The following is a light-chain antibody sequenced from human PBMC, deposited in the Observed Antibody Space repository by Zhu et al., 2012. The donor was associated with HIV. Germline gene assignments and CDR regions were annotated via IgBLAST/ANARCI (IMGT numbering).Light chain of an antibody. CDR3: RQYLSSPET. J-gene: IGKJ1*01. Sequence: EIVLTQSPGTLSLSPGDRATLSCRASQSVTNDYLAWYQQKPGQAPRLLIYGASSRATGIPDRFSGSGSGTDFILTISRVEPEDFAVYYCRQYLSSPETFGQGTKVEIK. CDR1: QSVTNDY. CDR2: GAS. V-gene: IGKV3-20*01.